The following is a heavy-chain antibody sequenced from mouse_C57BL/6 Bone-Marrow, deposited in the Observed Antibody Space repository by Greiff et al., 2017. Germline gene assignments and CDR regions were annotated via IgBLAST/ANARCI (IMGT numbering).Heavy chain of an antibody. CDR3: SIGGLLWSMDY. CDR1: GYTFTSYW. D-gene: IGHD2-1*01. Sequence: QVQLQQPGAELVKPGASVKVSCKASGYTFTSYWMHWVKQRPGQGLEWIGRIHPSDSDTNYNQKFKGKSTLTVDKSSSTAYMQISSLTSEDSAVYYCSIGGLLWSMDYWGQGTSVTVSS. V-gene: IGHV1-74*01. J-gene: IGHJ4*01. CDR2: IHPSDSDT.